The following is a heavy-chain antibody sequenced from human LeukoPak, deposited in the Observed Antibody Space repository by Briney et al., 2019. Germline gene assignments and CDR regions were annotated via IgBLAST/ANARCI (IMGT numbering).Heavy chain of an antibody. D-gene: IGHD2-2*02. CDR1: GGSISSYY. V-gene: IGHV4-59*08. CDR3: AGGYCSSTSCYTDNWFDP. CDR2: IYYSGST. Sequence: PSETLSLTCTVSGGSISSYYWSWIRQPPGKGLEWIGYIYYSGSTNYNPSLKSRVTISVDTSKNQFSLKLSSVTAADTAVYYCAGGYCSSTSCYTDNWFDPWGQGTLVTVSS. J-gene: IGHJ5*02.